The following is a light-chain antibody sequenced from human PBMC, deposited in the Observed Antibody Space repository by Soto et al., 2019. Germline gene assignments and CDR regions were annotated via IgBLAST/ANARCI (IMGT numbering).Light chain of an antibody. V-gene: IGLV2-14*03. CDR1: SSDLGTYNY. J-gene: IGLJ1*01. CDR2: GVN. Sequence: QSALTQPASVSGSPGQSVTMSCTGSSSDLGTYNYVSWFQQHPGKAPRLMIFGVNNRPSGVSNRFSGSKSGNTASLTISGLQAEDEADYYCCSYSSTSTYVFGTGTKVTVL. CDR3: CSYSSTSTYV.